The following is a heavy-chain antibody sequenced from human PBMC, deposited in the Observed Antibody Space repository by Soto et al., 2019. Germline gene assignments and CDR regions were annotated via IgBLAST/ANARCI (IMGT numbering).Heavy chain of an antibody. J-gene: IGHJ4*02. CDR1: GFTLSSYW. D-gene: IGHD2-15*01. Sequence: EVQLVESGGGLVQPGGSLRLSCAASGFTLSSYWMHWVRQAPGKGLMWVSHINGDGSDTSYADSVKGRFTISRDNAKNTVYLQMNSLRVEDTAVYYCARDTPTLGVDYWGQGTLVTASS. CDR3: ARDTPTLGVDY. V-gene: IGHV3-74*01. CDR2: INGDGSDT.